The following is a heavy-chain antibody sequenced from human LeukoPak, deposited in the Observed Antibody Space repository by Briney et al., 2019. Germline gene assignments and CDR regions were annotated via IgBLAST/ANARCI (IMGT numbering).Heavy chain of an antibody. D-gene: IGHD6-19*01. Sequence: SETLSLTCTVSGVSISSSSYYWGRIRQPPGKGLEWIGSIYYSGSTHYNPSLKSRVTISVDTSKNQFSLKLSSVTAADTAVYYCARRRAVAGTLAFDYWGQGTLVTVSS. CDR2: IYYSGST. CDR3: ARRRAVAGTLAFDY. J-gene: IGHJ4*02. V-gene: IGHV4-39*01. CDR1: GVSISSSSYY.